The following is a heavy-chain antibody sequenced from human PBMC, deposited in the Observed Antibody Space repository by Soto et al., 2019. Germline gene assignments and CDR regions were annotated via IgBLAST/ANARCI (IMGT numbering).Heavy chain of an antibody. CDR2: ISWNGGNI. V-gene: IGHV3-9*01. Sequence: EVQLVESGGGLVQPGRSLRLSCAASGFTFDDYAMHWVRQAPGKGLEWVSGISWNGGNIGYADSVKGRFTISRDNAKNSLILQMNSMRADETALYFCAKDIYSSSSGQDYWGQGTPVTVSS. CDR1: GFTFDDYA. CDR3: AKDIYSSSSGQDY. J-gene: IGHJ4*02. D-gene: IGHD6-6*01.